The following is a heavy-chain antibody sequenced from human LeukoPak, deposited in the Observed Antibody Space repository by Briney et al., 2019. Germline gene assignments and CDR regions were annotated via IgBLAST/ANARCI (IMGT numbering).Heavy chain of an antibody. CDR1: GGTFSSYA. CDR3: ARDRGIRSRITGTTHFDY. D-gene: IGHD1-20*01. V-gene: IGHV1-69*13. J-gene: IGHJ4*02. CDR2: IIPIFGTA. Sequence: ASVKVSCEASGGTFSSYAISWVRQAPGQGLEWMGGIIPIFGTANYAQKFQGRVTITADESTSTAYMELSSLRSEDTAVYYCARDRGIRSRITGTTHFDYWGQGTLVTVSS.